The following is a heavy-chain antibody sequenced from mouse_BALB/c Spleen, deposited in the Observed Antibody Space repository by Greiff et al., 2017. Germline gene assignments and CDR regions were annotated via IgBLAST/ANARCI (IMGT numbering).Heavy chain of an antibody. V-gene: IGHV3-8*02. CDR2: ISYSGST. D-gene: IGHD1-1*02. J-gene: IGHJ3*01. Sequence: EVMLVESGPSLVKPSQTLSLTCSVTGDSITSGYWNWIRKFPGNKLEYMGYISYSGSTYYNPSLKSRISITRDTSKNQYYLQLNSVTTEDTATYYCARGYYGGFAYWGQGTLVTVSA. CDR3: ARGYYGGFAY. CDR1: GDSITSGY.